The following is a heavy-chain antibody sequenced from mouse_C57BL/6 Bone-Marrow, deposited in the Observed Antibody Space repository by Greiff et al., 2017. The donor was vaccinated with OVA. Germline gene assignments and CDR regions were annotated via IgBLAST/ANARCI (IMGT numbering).Heavy chain of an antibody. CDR1: GFTFSDYY. CDR2: ISNGGGST. CDR3: ARHTTVVGYYAMDY. J-gene: IGHJ4*01. Sequence: EVKLMESGGGLVQPGGSLKLSCAASGFTFSDYYMYWVRQTPEKRLEWVAYISNGGGSTYYPDTVKGRFTISRDNAKNTLYLQMSRLKSEDTAMYYCARHTTVVGYYAMDYWGQGTSVTVSS. V-gene: IGHV5-12*01. D-gene: IGHD1-1*01.